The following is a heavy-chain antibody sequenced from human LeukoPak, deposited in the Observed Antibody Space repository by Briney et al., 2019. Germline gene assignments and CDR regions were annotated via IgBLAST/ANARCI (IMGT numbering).Heavy chain of an antibody. CDR2: INPSGGST. V-gene: IGHV1-46*01. CDR1: GYTFTSYY. CDR3: ARDKGEHIVVVTDYYYMDV. Sequence: ASVKVSCKASGYTFTSYYMHWVRQAPGQGLEWMGIINPSGGSTSYAQKFQGRVTMTRDMSTSTVYMELSSLRSDDTAVYYCARDKGEHIVVVTDYYYMDVWGKGTTVTISS. J-gene: IGHJ6*03. D-gene: IGHD2-21*02.